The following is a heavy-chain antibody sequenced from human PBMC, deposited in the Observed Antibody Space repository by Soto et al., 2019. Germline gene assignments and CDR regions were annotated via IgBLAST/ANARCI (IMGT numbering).Heavy chain of an antibody. CDR2: FNPSGLST. D-gene: IGHD6-19*01. CDR1: GSITNHH. Sequence: QVHLVQSGAEVKTPGASVNVSCQASGSITNHHMHWVRQAPGQGLEWMGIFNPSGLSTTYAQKFQGRVTITRDASTSTVYMELSSLTAEDTSVYFCAKVTHRGPIAVAGPLGSWGQGTLVIVSS. J-gene: IGHJ4*02. CDR3: AKVTHRGPIAVAGPLGS. V-gene: IGHV1-46*01.